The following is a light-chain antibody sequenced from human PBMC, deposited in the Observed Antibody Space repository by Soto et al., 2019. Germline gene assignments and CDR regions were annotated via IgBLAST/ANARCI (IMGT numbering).Light chain of an antibody. CDR3: YSYAGRNIWV. CDR2: GVT. V-gene: IGLV2-8*01. Sequence: QSALAQPPSASGSPGQSVTISCTGSGSDIGAYNFVSWYQQHPGKAPKLMIFGVTERPSGVPDRFSGSKSGITASLTVSGIQADDEAVYYCYSYAGRNIWVFGGGTKLTVL. CDR1: GSDIGAYNF. J-gene: IGLJ3*02.